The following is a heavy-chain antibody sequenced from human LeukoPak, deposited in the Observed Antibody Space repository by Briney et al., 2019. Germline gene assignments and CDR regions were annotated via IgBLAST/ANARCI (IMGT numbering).Heavy chain of an antibody. CDR1: GFTFSSYG. D-gene: IGHD6-19*01. CDR2: IWYDGSNK. J-gene: IGHJ4*02. Sequence: GRSLRLSCAASGFTFSSYGMHWVRQAPGKGLEWVAVIWYDGSNKYYADSVKGRFTISRDNSKNTLYLQMNSLRAEDTAVYYCAKALMQAGHSSGSDYWGQGTLVTVSS. CDR3: AKALMQAGHSSGSDY. V-gene: IGHV3-33*06.